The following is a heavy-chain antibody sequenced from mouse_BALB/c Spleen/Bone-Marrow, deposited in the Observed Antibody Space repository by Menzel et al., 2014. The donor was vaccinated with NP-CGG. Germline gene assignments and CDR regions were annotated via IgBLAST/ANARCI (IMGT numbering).Heavy chain of an antibody. D-gene: IGHD1-1*02. J-gene: IGHJ1*01. CDR2: INPDSSTI. CDR3: ARGSTETYFDA. CDR1: GFDFSRYW. V-gene: IGHV4-1*02. Sequence: EVQLQQSGGGLVQPGGSLKLSCAASGFDFSRYWMSWVRQAPGKGLEWIGEINPDSSTINYTPSLKDKFIISRDNAKNTLYLQMSKVRSEDTGLYYCARGSTETYFDAWGAGTTVTVSS.